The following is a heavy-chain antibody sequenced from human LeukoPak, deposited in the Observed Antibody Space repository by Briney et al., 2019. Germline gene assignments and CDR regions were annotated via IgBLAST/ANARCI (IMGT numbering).Heavy chain of an antibody. D-gene: IGHD5-18*01. CDR1: GYTFTGYY. Sequence: ASVKVSCKASGYTFTGYYMHWVRQAPGQGLEWMGWINPNSGGTNYAQKFQGRVTMTRDTSTSTVYMELSSLRSEDTAVYYCARVGNRGYSTSYFDYWGQGTLVTVSS. J-gene: IGHJ4*02. V-gene: IGHV1-2*02. CDR3: ARVGNRGYSTSYFDY. CDR2: INPNSGGT.